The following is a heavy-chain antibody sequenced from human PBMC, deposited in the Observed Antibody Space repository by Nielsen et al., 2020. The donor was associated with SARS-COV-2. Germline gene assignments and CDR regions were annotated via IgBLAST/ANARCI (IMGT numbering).Heavy chain of an antibody. CDR2: ISNSSSYI. Sequence: GGSLRLSCAASGFTFSSYSMNWVRQAPGKGLEWVSSISNSSSYIYYADSVKGRFTISRDNAKNSLYLQMNSLRAEDTAVYYCARAVTTVTIDFDYWGQGTLVTVSS. CDR1: GFTFSSYS. J-gene: IGHJ4*02. V-gene: IGHV3-21*01. D-gene: IGHD4-17*01. CDR3: ARAVTTVTIDFDY.